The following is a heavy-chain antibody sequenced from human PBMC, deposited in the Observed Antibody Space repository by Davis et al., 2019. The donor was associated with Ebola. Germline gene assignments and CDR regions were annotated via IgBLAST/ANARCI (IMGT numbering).Heavy chain of an antibody. V-gene: IGHV3-11*06. CDR3: VGGRGWLPEY. J-gene: IGHJ4*02. CDR1: GFTFSDYY. CDR2: ITSDSSYT. D-gene: IGHD5-12*01. Sequence: GESLKISCAASGFTFSDYYMSWIRQAPGKGLEWVSYITSDSSYTNSADFLKGRFTISRDNAKSSLYLQMNSLRVEDTAVYYCVGGRGWLPEYWGQGTLVSVSS.